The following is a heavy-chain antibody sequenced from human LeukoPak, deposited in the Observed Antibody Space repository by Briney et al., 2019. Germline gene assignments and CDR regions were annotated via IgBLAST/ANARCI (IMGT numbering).Heavy chain of an antibody. V-gene: IGHV4-61*01. Sequence: SETLSLTCTVSGGSVSSGRYYWSWIRQPPGKGLEWIAYMYYSGNTNKNPSLKSRVTISIQTSKNQFSLKLTSVTAADTAIYYCARLPDVSGWPFDYWGQGILVTVSS. CDR3: ARLPDVSGWPFDY. CDR2: MYYSGNT. J-gene: IGHJ4*02. CDR1: GGSVSSGRYY. D-gene: IGHD6-19*01.